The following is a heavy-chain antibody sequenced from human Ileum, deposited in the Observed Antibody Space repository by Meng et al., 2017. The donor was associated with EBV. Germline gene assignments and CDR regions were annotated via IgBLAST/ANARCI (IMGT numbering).Heavy chain of an antibody. CDR2: IYNSGST. CDR1: GGSISSSNYY. J-gene: IGHJ2*01. Sequence: QVALLQSGPGRLKPSQTPSLPRHVSGGSISSSNYYWSWIRQPPGKGLEWSGHIYNSGSTYYNPSLKSRITISVDTSKNQFSLKLSSVTAADTAVYYCARGQKGYFDLWGRGTLVTVSS. V-gene: IGHV4-30-4*01. CDR3: ARGQKGYFDL.